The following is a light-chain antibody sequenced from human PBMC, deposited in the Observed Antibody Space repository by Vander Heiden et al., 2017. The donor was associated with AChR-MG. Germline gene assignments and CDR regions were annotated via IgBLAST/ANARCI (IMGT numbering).Light chain of an antibody. J-gene: IGKJ3*01. CDR2: DAS. CDR3: QQRSNGPPFWT. Sequence: EIVLTQSPATLSLSPGERATLSCRASQSVSSYLAWYQQKPGQAPRLLIYDASNRATGIPARFSGSGYGTDFTLTISRLDPEDFAVYYCQQRSNGPPFWTFGHGTKVDIK. V-gene: IGKV3-11*01. CDR1: QSVSSY.